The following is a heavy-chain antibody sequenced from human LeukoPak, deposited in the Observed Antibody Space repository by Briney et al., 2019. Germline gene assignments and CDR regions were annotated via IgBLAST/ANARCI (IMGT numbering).Heavy chain of an antibody. CDR1: GFTFNKYA. J-gene: IGHJ4*02. CDR3: AKGVNYYGSGSYSSPFDY. V-gene: IGHV3-30-3*01. CDR2: ISYDGSSK. Sequence: GGSLRLSCAASGFTFNKYAMHWVRQAPGKGLEWVAVISYDGSSKYYADSVKGRFTISRDTSKNTLYLQMNSLRAEDTAVYYCAKGVNYYGSGSYSSPFDYWGQGTLVTVSS. D-gene: IGHD3-10*01.